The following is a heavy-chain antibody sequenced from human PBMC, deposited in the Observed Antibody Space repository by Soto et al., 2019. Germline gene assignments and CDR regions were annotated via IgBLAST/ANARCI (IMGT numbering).Heavy chain of an antibody. J-gene: IGHJ4*02. CDR2: IIPIFGTA. D-gene: IGHD1-7*01. V-gene: IGHV1-69*13. CDR1: GYIFTNYY. CDR3: AREGLELVPLDY. Sequence: GASVKVSCKASGYIFTNYYMHWVRQAPGQGLEWMGGIIPIFGTANYAQKFQGRVTITADESTSTAYMELSSLRSEDTAVYYCAREGLELVPLDYWGQGTLVTVSS.